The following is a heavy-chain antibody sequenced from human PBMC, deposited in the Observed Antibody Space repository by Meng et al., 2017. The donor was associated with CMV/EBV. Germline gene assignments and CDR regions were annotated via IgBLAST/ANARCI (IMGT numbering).Heavy chain of an antibody. J-gene: IGHJ4*02. V-gene: IGHV1-18*01. CDR1: GYTFTHHG. Sequence: QVQLVPSRDEVRHPASSAKVYCKASGYTFTHHGISWVRQAPGQGLEWMGWISGYNDNTKYARHLQGRVTMTTDTSTNTAYMELRSLRSDDTAIYYCARDTMMIMSFDHWGPGTLVTVSS. CDR3: ARDTMMIMSFDH. D-gene: IGHD3-22*01. CDR2: ISGYNDNT.